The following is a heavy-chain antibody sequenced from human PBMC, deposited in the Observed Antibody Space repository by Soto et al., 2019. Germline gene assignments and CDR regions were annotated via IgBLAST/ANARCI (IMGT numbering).Heavy chain of an antibody. V-gene: IGHV4-30-4*08. J-gene: IGHJ4*02. CDR2: IYHSGNT. Sequence: SETLSLTCTVSGGSISSSSYYWGWIRQPPGKGLEWIGYIYHSGNTQYNPSLRSRVTISGDTSKNQFSLNLSSVTAADTAVYYCARAEMITIPFDHWGQGTLVTVSS. D-gene: IGHD3-16*01. CDR3: ARAEMITIPFDH. CDR1: GGSISSSSYY.